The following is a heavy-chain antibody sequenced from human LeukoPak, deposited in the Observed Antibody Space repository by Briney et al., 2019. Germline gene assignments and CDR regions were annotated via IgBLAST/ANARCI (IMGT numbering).Heavy chain of an antibody. CDR3: AKKWSPNLCFDY. V-gene: IGHV3-53*01. D-gene: IGHD1-26*01. J-gene: IGHJ4*02. CDR2: IYSGGGT. Sequence: GGSLRLSCAASGFTVSSNYMNWVRQAPGKGLEWVSVIYSGGGTYFADSVKGRFTISRDNSKNTLYLQMNSLRAEDTAIYYCAKKWSPNLCFDYWGQGTLVTVSS. CDR1: GFTVSSNY.